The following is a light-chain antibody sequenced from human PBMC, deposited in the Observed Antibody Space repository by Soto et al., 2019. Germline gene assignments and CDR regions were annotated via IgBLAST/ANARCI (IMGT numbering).Light chain of an antibody. J-gene: IGLJ3*02. CDR2: EFR. V-gene: IGLV2-14*01. CDR1: SSDVGGYNH. CDR3: CSYTSSSIRV. Sequence: QSALTQPASVSGSPGQSITISCTGTSSDVGGYNHVSWYQQHPGKAPKLIIYEFRNRPSGVSNRLSGYKSGNTASLTISGLQADDEADYYCCSYTSSSIRVFGGGTKLTVL.